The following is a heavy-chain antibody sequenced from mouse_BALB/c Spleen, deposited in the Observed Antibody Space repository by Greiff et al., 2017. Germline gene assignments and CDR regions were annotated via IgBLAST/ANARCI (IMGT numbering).Heavy chain of an antibody. J-gene: IGHJ2*01. CDR3: ATRVRQYYFDY. CDR1: GYTFTDYF. V-gene: IGHV1-18*01. D-gene: IGHD2-14*01. CDR2: INPNNGGT. Sequence: VQLQQSGPELVKPGASVKIPCKASGYTFTDYFMDWVKQSPGQSLEWIGDINPNNGGTIYNQKFKGKATLTVDKSSSTAYMELRSLTSDDTAVYYCATRVRQYYFDYWGQGTTLTVSS.